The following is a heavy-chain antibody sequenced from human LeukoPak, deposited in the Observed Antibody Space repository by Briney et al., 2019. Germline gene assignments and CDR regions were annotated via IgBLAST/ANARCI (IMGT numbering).Heavy chain of an antibody. CDR3: ARGFDWDTTMGY. V-gene: IGHV3-23*01. J-gene: IGHJ4*02. D-gene: IGHD3-9*01. CDR2: ISDSGGST. CDR1: GFTFSSHA. Sequence: GGSLRLSCAASGFTFSSHAMSWVRQAPGKGLEWVSAISDSGGSTYYAGSVKGRFTISRDNAKNTLYLQMNSLRAEDTAVYYCARGFDWDTTMGYWGQGTLVTVSS.